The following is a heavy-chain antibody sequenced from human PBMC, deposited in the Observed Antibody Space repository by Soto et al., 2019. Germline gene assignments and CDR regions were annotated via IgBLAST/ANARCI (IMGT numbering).Heavy chain of an antibody. V-gene: IGHV1-69*01. CDR1: GGTFSSYA. CDR3: ARTYSSSWDHYYYYGMDV. D-gene: IGHD6-13*01. Sequence: QVQLVQSGAEVKKPGSSVKVSCKASGGTFSSYAISWVRQAPGQGLEWMGGIIPIFGTANYAQKFQGRVTITADESTSTAYMERSSLRSEDTAVYYCARTYSSSWDHYYYYGMDVWGQGTTVTVSS. CDR2: IIPIFGTA. J-gene: IGHJ6*02.